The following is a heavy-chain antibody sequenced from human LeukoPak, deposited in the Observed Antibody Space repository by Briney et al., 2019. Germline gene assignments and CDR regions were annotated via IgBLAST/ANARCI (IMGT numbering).Heavy chain of an antibody. V-gene: IGHV3-23*01. CDR2: ITGSGSGI. Sequence: GGSLRLACAASGFTFSNYAMSWVRQAPGKGLEWVSAITGSGSGIYYADSMKSRFTISRDNSKNTLYLQINSLRAEDTAVYYCAKWGDYDVLTGYYVSDYWGQGTLVTVSS. CDR3: AKWGDYDVLTGYYVSDY. J-gene: IGHJ4*02. CDR1: GFTFSNYA. D-gene: IGHD3-9*01.